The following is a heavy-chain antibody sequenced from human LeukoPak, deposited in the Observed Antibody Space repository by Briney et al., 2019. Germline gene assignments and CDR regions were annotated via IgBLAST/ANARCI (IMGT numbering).Heavy chain of an antibody. CDR1: GFTFSSYW. CDR2: IKQDASDK. J-gene: IGHJ4*02. Sequence: GGSLRLSCAASGFTFSSYWIIWVRQAPGKGLEWVANIKQDASDKYYVDSVKGRFTISRDNAKNSLYLHMNSLRADDTAVYYCARADMSTSGSLCYWGLGTLVTVSS. CDR3: ARADMSTSGSLCY. D-gene: IGHD5/OR15-5a*01. V-gene: IGHV3-7*01.